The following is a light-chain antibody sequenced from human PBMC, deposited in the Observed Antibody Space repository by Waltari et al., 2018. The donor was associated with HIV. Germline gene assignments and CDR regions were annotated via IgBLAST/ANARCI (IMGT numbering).Light chain of an antibody. V-gene: IGLV1-44*01. Sequence: QSVLTQPPSASGTPGQSVTISCSGSSSNIGRNTVNWYKQLPGTAPKLLIYSDYQRPSGVPDRFSGSKSGTSASLAISGLKSEDEADYYCAAWDDSLNGVVFGGGTKLTVL. J-gene: IGLJ2*01. CDR2: SDY. CDR3: AAWDDSLNGVV. CDR1: SSNIGRNT.